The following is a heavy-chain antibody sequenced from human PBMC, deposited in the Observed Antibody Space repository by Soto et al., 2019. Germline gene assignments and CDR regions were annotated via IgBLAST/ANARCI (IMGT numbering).Heavy chain of an antibody. CDR3: ARRGTMGIAVGHDWFEP. V-gene: IGHV4-59*01. CDR1: GCSISSYY. J-gene: IGHJ5*02. D-gene: IGHD6-19*01. Sequence: PSETLSLTCTVSGCSISSYYWSWIRQPPGKGLEWIGYIYYSGSTNYNPSLKSRVTISVDTSKNQFSLKLSSVTAADTAVYYCARRGTMGIAVGHDWFEPRGQGTLVTVSS. CDR2: IYYSGST.